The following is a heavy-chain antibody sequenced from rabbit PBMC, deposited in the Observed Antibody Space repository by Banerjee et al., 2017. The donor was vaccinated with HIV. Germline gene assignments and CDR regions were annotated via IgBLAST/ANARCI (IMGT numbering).Heavy chain of an antibody. V-gene: IGHV1S40*01. CDR2: IVVGSGNST. CDR1: GFSFSSSYW. J-gene: IGHJ4*01. CDR3: ARGYVASAGHGYGNFNL. Sequence: QSLEESGGDLVKPGASLTLTCTASGFSFSSSYWICWVRQAPGKGLEWIACIVVGSGNSTIYASWAKGRFTISKTSSTTVTLQMTSLTAADTAIYFCARGYVASAGHGYGNFNLWGPGTLVTVS. D-gene: IGHD3-1*01.